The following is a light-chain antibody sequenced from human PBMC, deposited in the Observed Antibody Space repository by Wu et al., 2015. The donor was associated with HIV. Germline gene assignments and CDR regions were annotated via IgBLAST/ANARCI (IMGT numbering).Light chain of an antibody. CDR2: GAS. V-gene: IGKV3-15*01. J-gene: IGKJ4*01. Sequence: EIVMTQSPATLSVSPGERATLSCRASQSVSSNLAWYQQKPGQAPRLLIYGASTRATGIPETFRGSGSGTDSTLTISSVQSGDFAVYYCQQYAFWPLTFGGGTKVEIK. CDR1: QSVSSN. CDR3: QQYAFWPLT.